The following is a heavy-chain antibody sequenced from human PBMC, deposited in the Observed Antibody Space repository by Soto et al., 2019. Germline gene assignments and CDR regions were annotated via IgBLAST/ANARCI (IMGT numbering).Heavy chain of an antibody. CDR1: GFTFSSYS. D-gene: IGHD5-18*01. CDR3: AREVVGYSYGSRYDC. V-gene: IGHV3-21*01. J-gene: IGHJ4*02. Sequence: GSLRLSCAASGFTFSSYSMNWVRQAPGKGLEWVSSISSSSSYIYYADSVKGRFTISRDNAKNSLYLQMNSLRAEDTAVYYCAREVVGYSYGSRYDCWGQGNLVTVSS. CDR2: ISSSSSYI.